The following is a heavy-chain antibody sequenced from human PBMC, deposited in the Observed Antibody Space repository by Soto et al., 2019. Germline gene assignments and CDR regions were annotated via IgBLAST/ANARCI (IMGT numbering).Heavy chain of an antibody. V-gene: IGHV1-69*13. Sequence: SVKVSCKASGGTFSSYAISWVRQAPGQGLEWMGGIIPIFGTANYAQKFQGRVTITADESTSTAYMELSSLRSEDTAVYYCARKEYCSSTSCYSSWFDPWGQGTLVTVSP. CDR3: ARKEYCSSTSCYSSWFDP. D-gene: IGHD2-2*01. CDR2: IIPIFGTA. J-gene: IGHJ5*02. CDR1: GGTFSSYA.